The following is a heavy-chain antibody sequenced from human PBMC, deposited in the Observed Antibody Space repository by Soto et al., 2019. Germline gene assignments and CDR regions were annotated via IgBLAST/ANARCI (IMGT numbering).Heavy chain of an antibody. CDR2: ISYDGSNK. V-gene: IGHV3-30*18. D-gene: IGHD6-13*01. CDR3: AKDPGGYSSSYYFDH. Sequence: QVQLVESGGGVVQPGRSLRLSCAASGFTFSSYGMHWVRQAPGKGLEWVAVISYDGSNKYYADSVKGRFTISRDNSKNTLYLQINSLRAEDTAVYYCAKDPGGYSSSYYFDHWGQGTLVTVSS. CDR1: GFTFSSYG. J-gene: IGHJ4*02.